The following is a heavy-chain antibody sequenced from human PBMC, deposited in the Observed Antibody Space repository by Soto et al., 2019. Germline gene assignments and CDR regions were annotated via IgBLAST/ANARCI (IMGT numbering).Heavy chain of an antibody. V-gene: IGHV3-15*01. Sequence: GGSLRLSCAASGFTFDDYAMHWVRQAPGKGLDWVGRIKSKSDGGTTEYAAPVRGRFTISRDDSKNTLYLQMNSLKTEDTAVYYCTTDLWRIAVVVGSTGYFNPWGQGTPVTVSS. J-gene: IGHJ5*02. CDR1: GFTFDDYA. D-gene: IGHD2-15*01. CDR3: TTDLWRIAVVVGSTGYFNP. CDR2: IKSKSDGGTT.